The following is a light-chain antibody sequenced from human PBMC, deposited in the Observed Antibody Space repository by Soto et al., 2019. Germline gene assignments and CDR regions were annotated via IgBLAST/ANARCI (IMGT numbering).Light chain of an antibody. Sequence: QPVLTQVASGTGSPLRSSTIFRNETYSDVGASTYDSWYQHHPGKAPKLMVSGVSNRPSGVSDRFSGSKSGNTASLTISGLQAEDEADYYCSSYTTSSTYVFGTGTKVTVL. CDR3: SSYTTSSTYV. J-gene: IGLJ1*01. CDR2: GVS. V-gene: IGLV2-14*03. CDR1: YSDVGASTY.